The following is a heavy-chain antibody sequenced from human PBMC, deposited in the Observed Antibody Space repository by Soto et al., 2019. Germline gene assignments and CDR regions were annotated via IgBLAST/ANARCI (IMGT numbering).Heavy chain of an antibody. V-gene: IGHV4-34*01. Sequence: SETLSLTCAVYGGSFSGYYWSWIRQPPGKGLEWIGEINHSGSTNYNPSLKSRVTISVDTSKNQFSPKLSSVTAADTAVYYCARARVWSYYYYMDVWGKGTTVTVSS. CDR3: ARARVWSYYYYMDV. CDR1: GGSFSGYY. CDR2: INHSGST. J-gene: IGHJ6*03. D-gene: IGHD2-21*01.